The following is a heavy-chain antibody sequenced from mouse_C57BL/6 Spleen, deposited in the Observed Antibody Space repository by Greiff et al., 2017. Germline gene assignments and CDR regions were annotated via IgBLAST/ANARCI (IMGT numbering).Heavy chain of an antibody. V-gene: IGHV3-6*01. J-gene: IGHJ3*01. CDR2: ISYDGSN. D-gene: IGHD2-12*01. Sequence: ESGPGLVKPSQSLSLTCSVTGYSITSGYYWNWIRQFPGNKLEWMGYISYDGSNNYNPSLKNRISITRDTSKNQFFLKLNSVTTEDTATYYCAREGDYNYDGFAYWGQGTLVTVSA. CDR1: GYSITSGYY. CDR3: AREGDYNYDGFAY.